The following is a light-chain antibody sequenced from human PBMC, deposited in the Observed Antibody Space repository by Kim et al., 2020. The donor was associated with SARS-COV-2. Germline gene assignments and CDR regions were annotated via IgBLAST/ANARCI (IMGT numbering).Light chain of an antibody. CDR3: QQYGGSLT. V-gene: IGKV3-20*01. CDR1: QSISYYY. J-gene: IGKJ4*01. CDR2: GTS. Sequence: EIVLTQSPGTLSLSPGERDTLSCRASQSISYYYLAWYQQKPGQAPRLLIYGTSNRDTGIPDRFSGSGSGTDFTLTISRLEPEDFAVYYCQQYGGSLTFGGGTKVDIK.